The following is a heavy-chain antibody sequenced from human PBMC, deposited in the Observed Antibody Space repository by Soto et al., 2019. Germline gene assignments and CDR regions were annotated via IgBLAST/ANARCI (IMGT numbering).Heavy chain of an antibody. CDR2: ISGTYAI. CDR1: GFTFSTFS. D-gene: IGHD7-27*01. CDR3: ASDLNWGMDY. Sequence: GGSLRLSCAASGFTFSTFSMNWVRQAPGKGLEWVSYISGTYAIYYADSAQGRFTISRDNAKSSVYLQMNSLRDEDTVIYYGASDLNWGMDYWGQGALVTAS. J-gene: IGHJ4*02. V-gene: IGHV3-48*02.